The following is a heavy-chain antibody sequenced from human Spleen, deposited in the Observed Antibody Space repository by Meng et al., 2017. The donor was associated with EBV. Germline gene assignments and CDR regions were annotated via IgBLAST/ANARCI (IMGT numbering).Heavy chain of an antibody. CDR2: ISSSSSYI. CDR1: GFTFSKYS. V-gene: IGHV3-21*02. D-gene: IGHD1-26*01. Sequence: QLVESGGGMVKPGGSLLRFCAASGFTFSKYSMNWVRQAPGKGLEWVSSISSSSSYIYYADSVKGRFTISRDNAKNSLSLQMNSLRAEDTAVYYCARDSSIVEARGTDYWGQGALVTVSS. CDR3: ARDSSIVEARGTDY. J-gene: IGHJ4*02.